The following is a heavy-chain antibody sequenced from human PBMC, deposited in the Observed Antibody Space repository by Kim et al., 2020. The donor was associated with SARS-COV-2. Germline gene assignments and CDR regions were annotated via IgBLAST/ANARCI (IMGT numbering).Heavy chain of an antibody. D-gene: IGHD3-10*01. J-gene: IGHJ4*02. Sequence: ADSVKGRFTISRDNSKNTLYLQMNSLRAEDTAVYYCARVGVEATNQDSAYWGQGTLVTVSS. V-gene: IGHV3-30*01. CDR3: ARVGVEATNQDSAY.